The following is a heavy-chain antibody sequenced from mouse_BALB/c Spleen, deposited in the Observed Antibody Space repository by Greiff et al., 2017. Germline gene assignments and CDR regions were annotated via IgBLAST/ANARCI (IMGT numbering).Heavy chain of an antibody. Sequence: EVKLVESGGGLVQPGGSRKLSCAASGFTFSSFGMHWVRQAPEKGLEWVAYISSGSSTIYYADTVKGRFTISRDKPKNTLFLQMTSLRSEDTAMYYCARSPGTRSTTGFAYWGQGTLVTVSA. CDR1: GFTFSSFG. D-gene: IGHD2-4*01. CDR3: ARSPGTRSTTGFAY. CDR2: ISSGSSTI. V-gene: IGHV5-17*02. J-gene: IGHJ3*01.